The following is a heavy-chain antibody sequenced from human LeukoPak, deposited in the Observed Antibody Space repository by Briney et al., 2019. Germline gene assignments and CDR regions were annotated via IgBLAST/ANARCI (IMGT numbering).Heavy chain of an antibody. V-gene: IGHV4-4*07. Sequence: ETLSLTCTVSGGSISSYYWSWLRQPAGKGLEWIGRIYTSGSTNYNPSLKSRVTISVDTSKNQFSLKLNSVTAADTAVYYCARTVVRDYYYYYMDVWGKGTTVTVSS. CDR1: GGSISSYY. J-gene: IGHJ6*03. D-gene: IGHD2-21*01. CDR3: ARTVVRDYYYYYMDV. CDR2: IYTSGST.